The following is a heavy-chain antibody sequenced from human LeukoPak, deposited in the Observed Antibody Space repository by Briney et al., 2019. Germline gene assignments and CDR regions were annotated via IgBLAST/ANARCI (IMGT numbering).Heavy chain of an antibody. CDR2: IDTNAGNP. CDR3: ARRSYVYYFDY. CDR1: GYTFTSYA. J-gene: IGHJ4*02. D-gene: IGHD1-26*01. Sequence: ASVKVSCKASGYTFTSYAMHWVRQAPGQGLEWMGWIDTNAGNPTYAQGFTGRFVFSLDTSVSTAYLQISSLKAEDTAVYYCARRSYVYYFDYWGQGTLVTVSS. V-gene: IGHV7-4-1*02.